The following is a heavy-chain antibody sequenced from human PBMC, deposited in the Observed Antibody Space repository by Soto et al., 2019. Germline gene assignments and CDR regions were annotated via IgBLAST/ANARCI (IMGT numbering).Heavy chain of an antibody. CDR3: ARVSGWYYFDY. D-gene: IGHD6-19*01. CDR1: GYTFTSYA. CDR2: INAGNGNT. Sequence: QVQLVQSGAEVKKPGASVKVSCKASGYTFTSYAMHWVRQAPGQRLEWMAWINAGNGNTKYSQKFRGSVTITRDTSESTAYMELSSLRSEDTAVYYCARVSGWYYFDYWGQGTLVTVSS. V-gene: IGHV1-3*01. J-gene: IGHJ4*02.